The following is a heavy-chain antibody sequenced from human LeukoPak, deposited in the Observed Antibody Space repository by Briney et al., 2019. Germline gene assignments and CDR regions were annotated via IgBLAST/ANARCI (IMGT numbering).Heavy chain of an antibody. J-gene: IGHJ6*03. CDR3: ARAPLYNWNSYYYMDV. Sequence: PSETLSLTCTVSGGSISSSSYYWGWIRQPPGKGLEWIGYIYYSGSTYYNPSLKSRVTISVDTSKNQFSLKLSSVTAADTAVYYCARAPLYNWNSYYYMDVWGKGTTVTVSS. V-gene: IGHV4-30-4*08. D-gene: IGHD1-7*01. CDR1: GGSISSSSYY. CDR2: IYYSGST.